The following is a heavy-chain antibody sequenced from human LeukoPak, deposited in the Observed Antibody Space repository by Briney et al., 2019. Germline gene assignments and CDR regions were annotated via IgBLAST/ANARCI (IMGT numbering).Heavy chain of an antibody. J-gene: IGHJ1*01. CDR2: IYYSGST. D-gene: IGHD6-19*01. CDR1: GFTFSDYY. CDR3: ATNGWYCLDH. V-gene: IGHV4-59*08. Sequence: GSLRLSCAASGFTFSDYYMSWIRQAPGKGLEWIGYIYYSGSTNYNPSLKSRVTISVDKSNNHFSLRLTSVTAADTAVYYCATNGWYCLDHWGQGALVTVPS.